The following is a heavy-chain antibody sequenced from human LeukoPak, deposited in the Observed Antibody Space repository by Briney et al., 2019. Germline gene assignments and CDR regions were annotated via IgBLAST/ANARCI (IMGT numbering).Heavy chain of an antibody. J-gene: IGHJ6*02. V-gene: IGHV3-23*01. CDR1: GFTFSNYA. CDR2: IGDSDGST. CDR3: ARDGYCSGGSCYSVAFGMDV. D-gene: IGHD2-15*01. Sequence: PGGSLRLSCAASGFTFSNYAMSWVRQAPVKGLEWVSTIGDSDGSTYYADSVRGRFTISRDNSRKMLYLQMNSMRAEVTAVYYCARDGYCSGGSCYSVAFGMDVWGQGTTVTVSS.